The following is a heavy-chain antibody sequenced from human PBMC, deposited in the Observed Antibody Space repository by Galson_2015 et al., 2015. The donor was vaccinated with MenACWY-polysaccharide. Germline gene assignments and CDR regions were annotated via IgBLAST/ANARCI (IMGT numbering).Heavy chain of an antibody. CDR1: GFTFSGYW. J-gene: IGHJ5*02. CDR2: IKQDGSEN. V-gene: IGHV3-7*04. CDR3: ARGQKTLGP. Sequence: SLRLSCAASGFTFSGYWMSWVRQAPGKGPEWVANIKQDGSENYYVDSVKGRITISRDNAKNSLYLQMNSLRAEDTAVYYCARGQKTLGPWGQGTLVTVSS.